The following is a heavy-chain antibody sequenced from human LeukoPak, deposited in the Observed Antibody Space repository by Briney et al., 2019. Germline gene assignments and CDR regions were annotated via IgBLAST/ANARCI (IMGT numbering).Heavy chain of an antibody. V-gene: IGHV3-66*02. Sequence: ETGGSLRLSCAASGFTVSSNYISWVRQAPGKGLEWVSVIYSGGSTYYADSVKGRFTISRDNSKNTLYLQMNSLRAEDTAVYYCARDVGWSYEGSDYWGQGTLVTVSS. D-gene: IGHD1-26*01. J-gene: IGHJ4*02. CDR1: GFTVSSNY. CDR3: ARDVGWSYEGSDY. CDR2: IYSGGST.